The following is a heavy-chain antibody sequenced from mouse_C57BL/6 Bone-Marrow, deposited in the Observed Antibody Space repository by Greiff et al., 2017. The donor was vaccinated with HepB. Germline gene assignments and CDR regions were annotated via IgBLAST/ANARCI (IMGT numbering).Heavy chain of an antibody. CDR2: IYPGDGDT. V-gene: IGHV1-82*01. CDR1: GYAFSSSW. Sequence: RQESGPELVKPGASVKISCKASGYAFSSSWMNWVKQRPGKGLEWIGRIYPGDGDTNYNGKFKGKATLTADKSSSTAYMQLSSLTSEDSAVYFCASYGNYVAYWGQGTLVTVSA. J-gene: IGHJ3*01. D-gene: IGHD2-1*01. CDR3: ASYGNYVAY.